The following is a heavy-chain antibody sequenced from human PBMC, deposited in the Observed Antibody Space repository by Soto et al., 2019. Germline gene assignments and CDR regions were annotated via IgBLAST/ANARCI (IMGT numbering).Heavy chain of an antibody. CDR2: TRNKANSYTT. Sequence: EVQLVESGGGLVQPGGSLRLSCAASGFTFSDHYMDWVRQAPGKGLEWVGRTRNKANSYTTEYAASVKGRFTISRDDSKNSLYLQMNSLKTEDTAVYYCARAETDYYESSGTARAFDIWGQGTMVTVSS. D-gene: IGHD3-22*01. CDR3: ARAETDYYESSGTARAFDI. J-gene: IGHJ3*02. V-gene: IGHV3-72*01. CDR1: GFTFSDHY.